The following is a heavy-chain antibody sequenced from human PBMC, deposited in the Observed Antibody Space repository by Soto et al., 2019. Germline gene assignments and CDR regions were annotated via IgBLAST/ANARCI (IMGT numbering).Heavy chain of an antibody. CDR1: GFTFTSYL. J-gene: IGHJ4*02. CDR2: IYPGDSDS. CDR3: AKHEGYCSTTTCSNFDY. V-gene: IGHV5-51*01. Sequence: GESLKISFKGSGFTFTSYLISWVRQMPVKGLEWMGIIYPGDSDSSYSPSFQGQVTISADKSINTAYLHWSSLKASDTAIYYCAKHEGYCSTTTCSNFDYSGQGTLVTVSS. D-gene: IGHD2-2*01.